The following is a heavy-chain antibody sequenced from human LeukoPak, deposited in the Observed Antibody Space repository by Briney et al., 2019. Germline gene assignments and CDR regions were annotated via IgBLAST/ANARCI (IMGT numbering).Heavy chain of an antibody. CDR2: ISSSGGTT. D-gene: IGHD4-17*01. CDR3: AKPVTVTTAAFDS. Sequence: GSLRLSCAASGSTFNTYAMTWVRQAPGKGLEWVSTISSSGGTTHYADSVKGRFSISRDNSKNTLCLQMNSLRADDAAVYYCAKPVTVTTAAFDSWGQGTLVTVSS. V-gene: IGHV3-23*01. J-gene: IGHJ4*02. CDR1: GSTFNTYA.